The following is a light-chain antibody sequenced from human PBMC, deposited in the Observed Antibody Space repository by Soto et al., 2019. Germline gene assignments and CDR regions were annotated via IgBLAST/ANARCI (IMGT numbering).Light chain of an antibody. J-gene: IGLJ1*01. V-gene: IGLV1-40*01. Sequence: QAVVTQPPSVSGAPGQRVTISCTGSSSNIGAGYDVHWYQQLPGTAPKLLIYGNSNRPSGVPDRFSGSKSGTSASLAITGLQAEDEADYYCQSYDSSLSGYVFGPGTKVTGL. CDR1: SSNIGAGYD. CDR2: GNS. CDR3: QSYDSSLSGYV.